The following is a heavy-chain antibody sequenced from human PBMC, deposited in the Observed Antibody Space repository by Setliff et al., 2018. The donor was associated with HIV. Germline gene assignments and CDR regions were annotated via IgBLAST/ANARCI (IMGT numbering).Heavy chain of an antibody. J-gene: IGHJ3*02. CDR3: ARDQNYGSGSYYTNNALDI. CDR1: GYTFTFYA. D-gene: IGHD3-10*01. V-gene: IGHV1-3*01. CDR2: INAGNGNT. Sequence: ASVEVSCKASGYTFTFYAIHWVRQAPGQRLEWMGWINAGNGNTRYSQKFQGRVTVARDTSASTAYVELSSLRSEDTAVYYCARDQNYGSGSYYTNNALDIWGQGTMVTVSS.